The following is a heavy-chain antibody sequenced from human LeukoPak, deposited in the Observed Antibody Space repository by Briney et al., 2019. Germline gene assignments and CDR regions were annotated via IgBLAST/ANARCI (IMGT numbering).Heavy chain of an antibody. V-gene: IGHV3-23*01. J-gene: IGHJ4*02. CDR3: ARAGRWIRDY. CDR2: ISGSGGST. Sequence: GGSLRLSCAASGFTFSSYAMSWVRQAAGKGLEWVSAISGSGGSTYYADSVKGRFTISRDNSKNTLYLQMNSLRAEDTAVYYCARAGRWIRDYWGQGTLVTVSS. CDR1: GFTFSSYA. D-gene: IGHD5-18*01.